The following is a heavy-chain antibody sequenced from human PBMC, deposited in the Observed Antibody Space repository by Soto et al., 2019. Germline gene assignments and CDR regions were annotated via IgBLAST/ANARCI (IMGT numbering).Heavy chain of an antibody. CDR1: GYTFTSYG. Sequence: ASVKVFCKASGYTFTSYGISWVRQAPGQGLEWMGWISAYNGNTNYAQKLQGRVTMTTDTSTSTAYMELRSLRSDDTAVYYCASSVVTMVRGVIINHYYYYGMDVWGQGTTVTVSS. CDR2: ISAYNGNT. CDR3: ASSVVTMVRGVIINHYYYYGMDV. D-gene: IGHD3-10*01. V-gene: IGHV1-18*01. J-gene: IGHJ6*02.